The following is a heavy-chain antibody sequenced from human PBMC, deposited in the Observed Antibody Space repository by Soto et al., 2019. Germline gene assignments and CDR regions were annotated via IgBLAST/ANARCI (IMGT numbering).Heavy chain of an antibody. Sequence: QITLKESGPTLVKPTQTLTLTCTFSGFSLSTSGVGVGWIRQPPGKALEWLALIYWNDDKRYCPPLKSRLTITKDTSKNQVVLTMTNMDPVDTATYYCAHADYVWGSYRYTNWFDPWGQGTLVTVSS. V-gene: IGHV2-5*01. CDR2: IYWNDDK. CDR1: GFSLSTSGVG. CDR3: AHADYVWGSYRYTNWFDP. J-gene: IGHJ5*02. D-gene: IGHD3-16*02.